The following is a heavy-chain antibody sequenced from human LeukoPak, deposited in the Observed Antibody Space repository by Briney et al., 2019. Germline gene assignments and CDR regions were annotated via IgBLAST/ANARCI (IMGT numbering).Heavy chain of an antibody. V-gene: IGHV4-59*01. CDR2: IYYSGST. D-gene: IGHD2-2*01. CDR3: ASLRAQLDY. Sequence: SETLSLTCTVSGGSISSYYWSWIRQPPGKGLEWIGYIYYSGSTNYNPSLKSRVTISVDTSKNQFSLKLSSVTAADTAVYYCASLRAQLDYWGQGTLVTVSS. J-gene: IGHJ4*02. CDR1: GGSISSYY.